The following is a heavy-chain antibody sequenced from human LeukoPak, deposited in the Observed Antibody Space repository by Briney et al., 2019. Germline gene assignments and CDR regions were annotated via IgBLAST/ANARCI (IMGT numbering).Heavy chain of an antibody. D-gene: IGHD3-10*01. CDR3: ARVGVRYHYGYGSFDP. Sequence: SETLTLTCIVSGGSISSYYWSWIRQHPGKGLEWIGYIYYSGSTKCNPSLKSRVTISVDTSKNQFSLKLSSVTAADTAVYYCARVGVRYHYGYGSFDPWGQGTLVTVSS. V-gene: IGHV4-59*01. J-gene: IGHJ5*02. CDR1: GGSISSYY. CDR2: IYYSGST.